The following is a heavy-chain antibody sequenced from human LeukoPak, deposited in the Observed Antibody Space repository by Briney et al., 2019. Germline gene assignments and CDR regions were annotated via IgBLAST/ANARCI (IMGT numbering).Heavy chain of an antibody. D-gene: IGHD2-21*01. Sequence: KPSQTLSLTCTVSDGSIRSGGYYWSWIRQHPGEGLEWPGYTFYSGNTYYDPSLKSRITISLDTSKNQFSLTLRSVTAADTAVYYCARVRLTQDYYYYGMDVWGQGTTVTVSS. CDR3: ARVRLTQDYYYYGMDV. J-gene: IGHJ6*01. CDR2: TFYSGNT. V-gene: IGHV4-31*03. CDR1: DGSIRSGGYY.